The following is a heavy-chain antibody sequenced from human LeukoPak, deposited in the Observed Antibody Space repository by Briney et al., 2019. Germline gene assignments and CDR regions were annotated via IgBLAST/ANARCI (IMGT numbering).Heavy chain of an antibody. CDR2: IHYSGST. CDR1: GGSISNFY. J-gene: IGHJ4*02. D-gene: IGHD5-12*01. V-gene: IGHV4-59*01. CDR3: ARALYSGYDY. Sequence: SETLSLTCSVSGGSISNFYWSWIRQPPGKGLEWIGYIHYSGSTNYNPSLKSRVTISVDTSKNQFSLNLSSVTAEDTAVYYRARALYSGYDYWGQGTLVTVSS.